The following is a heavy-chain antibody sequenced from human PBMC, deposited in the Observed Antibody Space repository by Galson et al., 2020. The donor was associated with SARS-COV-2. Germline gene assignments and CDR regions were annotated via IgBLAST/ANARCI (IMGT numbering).Heavy chain of an antibody. Sequence: GGSLRLSCAASGFTFSSYAMHWVRQAPGKGLEWVAVISYDGSNKYYADSVKGRFTISRDNSKNTLYLQMNSLRAEDTAVYYCARDRISLYDSSGYFYFDYWGQGTLVTVSS. CDR2: ISYDGSNK. CDR1: GFTFSSYA. V-gene: IGHV3-30-3*01. CDR3: ARDRISLYDSSGYFYFDY. D-gene: IGHD3-22*01. J-gene: IGHJ4*02.